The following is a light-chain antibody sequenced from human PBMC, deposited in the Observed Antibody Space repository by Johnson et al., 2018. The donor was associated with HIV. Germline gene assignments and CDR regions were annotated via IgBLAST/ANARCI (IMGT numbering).Light chain of an antibody. CDR3: GTWNSSLSAHDCV. CDR2: ENN. J-gene: IGLJ1*01. Sequence: HSVLTQPPSVSAAPGQKVTISCSGSNSNIGNNYISWYQHLPGTAPKLLIYENNKRPSGIPDRFSGSKSDTSATLGITGLQTGDEADYYCGTWNSSLSAHDCVFGTGTKVTVL. CDR1: NSNIGNNY. V-gene: IGLV1-51*02.